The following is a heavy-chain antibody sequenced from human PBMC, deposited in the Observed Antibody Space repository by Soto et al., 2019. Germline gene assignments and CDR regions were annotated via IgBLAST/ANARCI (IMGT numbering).Heavy chain of an antibody. CDR2: IFSSGST. V-gene: IGHV4-61*03. J-gene: IGHJ4*02. Sequence: SETLSLTCSVSGGSINSGDYYWSWIRQPPGKGLEWIGRIFSSGSTSFNPSLESRVAMSVETSKNHFSLNLSSVTAADMAVYYCAREGSYSAYNFAHGIQLWSFDFWGQGALVTVSS. CDR3: AREGSYSAYNFAHGIQLWSFDF. D-gene: IGHD5-12*01. CDR1: GGSINSGDYY.